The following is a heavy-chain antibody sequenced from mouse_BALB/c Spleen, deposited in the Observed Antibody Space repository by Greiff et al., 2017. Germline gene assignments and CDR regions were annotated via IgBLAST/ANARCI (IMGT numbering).Heavy chain of an antibody. J-gene: IGHJ3*01. CDR1: GFSLTSYG. CDR3: ARNEITTPAY. V-gene: IGHV2-2*02. Sequence: VKLVESGPGLVQPSQSLSITCTVSGFSLTSYGVHWVRQSPGKGLEWLGVIWSGGSTDYNAAFISRLSISKDNSKSQVFFKMNSLQANDTAIYYCARNEITTPAYWGQGTLVTVSA. CDR2: IWSGGST. D-gene: IGHD1-1*01.